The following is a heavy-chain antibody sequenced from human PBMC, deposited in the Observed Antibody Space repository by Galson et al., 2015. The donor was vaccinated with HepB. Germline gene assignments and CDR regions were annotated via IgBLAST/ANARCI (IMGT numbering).Heavy chain of an antibody. CDR3: AREKVVNYYCYYMDV. V-gene: IGHV3-33*01. Sequence: SLRLSCAASGFTFSSYGMHWVRQAPGKGLEWVAVIWYDGSNKYYADSVKGRFTISRDNSKNTLYLQMNSLRAEDTAVYYCAREKVVNYYCYYMDVWGKGTTVTVSS. D-gene: IGHD4-23*01. J-gene: IGHJ6*03. CDR1: GFTFSSYG. CDR2: IWYDGSNK.